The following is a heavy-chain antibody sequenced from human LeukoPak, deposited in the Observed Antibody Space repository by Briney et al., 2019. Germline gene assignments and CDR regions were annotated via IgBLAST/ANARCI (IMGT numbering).Heavy chain of an antibody. D-gene: IGHD5-12*01. V-gene: IGHV3-7*01. J-gene: IGHJ4*02. CDR1: GFTFTASW. CDR2: IKPDGSDK. CDR3: ASLSSIVATY. Sequence: QTGGSLRLSCAASGFTFTASWLSWVRQAPGKGLEWVANIKPDGSDKYYVDSVKGRFTISRDNAKNSLYLQMNSLRAEDTAVYYCASLSSIVATYWGQGTLVTVSS.